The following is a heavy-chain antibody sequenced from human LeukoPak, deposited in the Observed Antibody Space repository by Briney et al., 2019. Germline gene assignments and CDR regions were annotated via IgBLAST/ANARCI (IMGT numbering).Heavy chain of an antibody. CDR3: AKPPPDSSSWLFDY. CDR2: ISDNGGST. D-gene: IGHD6-13*01. Sequence: GGSLRLSCAASGFTFSSYAMSWVRQAPGKGLEWVSTISDNGGSTYHADSVKGRFTISRDNSKNTLYLQMNSLRAEDTAVYYCAKPPPDSSSWLFDYWGQGALVTVSS. V-gene: IGHV3-23*01. J-gene: IGHJ4*02. CDR1: GFTFSSYA.